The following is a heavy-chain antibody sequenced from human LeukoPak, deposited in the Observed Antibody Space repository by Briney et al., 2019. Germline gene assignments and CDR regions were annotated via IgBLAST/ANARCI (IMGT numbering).Heavy chain of an antibody. D-gene: IGHD3-16*02. Sequence: GGSLRLSCAASGFTFSSYAMTWVRQAPGKGLEWVSYISSSGSTIHYADSVKGRFTISRDNAKNSLYLQMNSLRAEDTAVYYCARDYFTFGGVIVASWGQGTLVTVSS. CDR1: GFTFSSYA. V-gene: IGHV3-48*04. CDR2: ISSSGSTI. CDR3: ARDYFTFGGVIVAS. J-gene: IGHJ5*02.